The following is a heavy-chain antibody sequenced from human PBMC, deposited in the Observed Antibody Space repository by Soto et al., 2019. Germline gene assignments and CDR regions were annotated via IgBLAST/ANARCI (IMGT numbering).Heavy chain of an antibody. CDR3: AARFCGSTSCFHFDY. V-gene: IGHV3-64*01. CDR1: GFTFSSYA. J-gene: IGHJ4*02. Sequence: GGSLRLSCAASGFTFSSYAMHWVRQAPGKGLEYVSAISSDGSSPYYANSVKGRFTISRDNSKNTLFLQMGSLRPEDMAVYYWAARFCGSTSCFHFDYGGQGALVPVPS. D-gene: IGHD2-2*01. CDR2: ISSDGSSP.